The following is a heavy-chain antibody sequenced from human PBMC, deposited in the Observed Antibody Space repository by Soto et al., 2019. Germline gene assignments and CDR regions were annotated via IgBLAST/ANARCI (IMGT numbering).Heavy chain of an antibody. Sequence: EVQLVESGGGLVQPGGSLRLSCAASGFTFSSYWMSWVRQAPGKGLEWVANIKQDGSEKYYVDSVKGRFTISRDNAKNSLYLQMNSLRAEDTAVYYCARDVSGWSQYYFDYWGQGTLVTVSS. J-gene: IGHJ4*02. CDR3: ARDVSGWSQYYFDY. CDR1: GFTFSSYW. V-gene: IGHV3-7*01. CDR2: IKQDGSEK. D-gene: IGHD6-19*01.